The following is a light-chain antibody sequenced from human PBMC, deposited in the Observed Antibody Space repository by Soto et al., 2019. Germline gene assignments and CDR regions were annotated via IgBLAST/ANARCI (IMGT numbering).Light chain of an antibody. CDR3: QQYFSIPMFT. CDR1: QSALFSASNKNY. V-gene: IGKV4-1*01. CDR2: WAS. Sequence: DVVLTQSPDSLAMSLGETATITCRTSQSALFSASNKNYIAWYQRRPGQPLRLLFYWASTRASGVPERFSGSGSGTDFTLTISSLQPDDAAIYYCQQYFSIPMFTFAPGTKLQIK. J-gene: IGKJ2*01.